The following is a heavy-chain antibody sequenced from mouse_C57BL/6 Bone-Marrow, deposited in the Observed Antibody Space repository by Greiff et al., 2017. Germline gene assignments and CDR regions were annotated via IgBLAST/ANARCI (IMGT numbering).Heavy chain of an antibody. CDR2: INPNNGGT. Sequence: EVQLQQSGPELVKPGASVKISCKASGYTFTDYYMNWVKQSHGKSLEWIGDINPNNGGTSYNQKFKGKATLTVDKSSSTAYMELRSLTSEDSAVYYCARKETTVADVWGTGTTVTVSS. CDR1: GYTFTDYY. J-gene: IGHJ1*03. CDR3: ARKETTVADV. V-gene: IGHV1-26*01. D-gene: IGHD1-1*01.